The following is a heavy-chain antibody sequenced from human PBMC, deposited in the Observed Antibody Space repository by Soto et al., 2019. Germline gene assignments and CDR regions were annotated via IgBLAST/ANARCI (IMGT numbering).Heavy chain of an antibody. CDR2: IYYSGST. CDR1: GGSISSYY. CDR3: ARHGAEYYDFWSGPYYYMDV. D-gene: IGHD3-3*01. V-gene: IGHV4-59*08. Sequence: SETLSLTCTVSGGSISSYYWSWIRQPPGKGLDWIGYIYYSGSTNYNPSLKSRVTISVDTSKNQFSLKLSSVTAADTAVYYCARHGAEYYDFWSGPYYYMDVWGKGTTVTVSS. J-gene: IGHJ6*03.